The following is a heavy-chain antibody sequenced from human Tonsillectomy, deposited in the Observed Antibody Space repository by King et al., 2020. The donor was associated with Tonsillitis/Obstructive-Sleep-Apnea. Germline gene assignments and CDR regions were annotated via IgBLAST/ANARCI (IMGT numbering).Heavy chain of an antibody. D-gene: IGHD1-1*01. V-gene: IGHV3-33*01. CDR3: ARDPLAGTTDSNYYYYYMDV. Sequence: VQLVQSGGGVVQPGRSLRLSCAASGCTFISFGMHWVRQAPGKGREWVAVIWDDGRNKYYADSLKGRFTISRNNSKNTLYLQMSSLRAEDTAVYYCARDPLAGTTDSNYYYYYMDVWGKGTTVTVSS. J-gene: IGHJ6*03. CDR1: GCTFISFG. CDR2: IWDDGRNK.